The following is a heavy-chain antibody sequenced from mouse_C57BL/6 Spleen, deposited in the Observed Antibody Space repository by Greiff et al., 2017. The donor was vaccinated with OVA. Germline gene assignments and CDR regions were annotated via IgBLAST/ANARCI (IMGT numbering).Heavy chain of an antibody. V-gene: IGHV1-59*01. J-gene: IGHJ3*01. D-gene: IGHD1-1*01. CDR3: AREGGYYYGSSRGFAY. CDR1: GYTFTSYW. Sequence: QVQLKQPGAELVRPGTSVKLSCKASGYTFTSYWMHWVKQRPGQGLEWIGVIDPSDSYTNYNQKFKGKATLTVDTSSSTAYMQLSSLTSEDSAVYYCAREGGYYYGSSRGFAYWGQGTLVTVSA. CDR2: IDPSDSYT.